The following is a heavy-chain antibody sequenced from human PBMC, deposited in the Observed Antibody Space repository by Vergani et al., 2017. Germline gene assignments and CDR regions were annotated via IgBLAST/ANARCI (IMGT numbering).Heavy chain of an antibody. CDR3: ASPSEIAAAGHYYYYGMDV. J-gene: IGHJ6*02. V-gene: IGHV1-46*01. D-gene: IGHD6-13*01. CDR2: INPSGGST. Sequence: QVQLVQSGAEVKKPGASVKVSCRASGYSFSSYDISWVRQAPGQGLEWMGIINPSGGSTSYAQKFQGRVTMTRDTSTSTVYMELSSLRSEDTAVYYCASPSEIAAAGHYYYYGMDVWGQGP. CDR1: GYSFSSYD.